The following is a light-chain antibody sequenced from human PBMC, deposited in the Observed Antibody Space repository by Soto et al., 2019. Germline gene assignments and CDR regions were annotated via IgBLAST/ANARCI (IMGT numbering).Light chain of an antibody. V-gene: IGKV1-33*01. CDR3: QHYDHLPIT. CDR1: QDITNY. Sequence: DIQMTQYTSSLSASVGDRVTITCQASQDITNYLNWYQQKPGKAPRLLLYDASSLETGVPSRFSGSGSGTDFTFTISSLQPEDIATYYCQHYDHLPITFGQGTRLE. CDR2: DAS. J-gene: IGKJ5*01.